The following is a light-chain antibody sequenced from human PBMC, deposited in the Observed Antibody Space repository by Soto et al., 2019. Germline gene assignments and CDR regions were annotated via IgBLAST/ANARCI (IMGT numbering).Light chain of an antibody. V-gene: IGKV3-11*01. CDR2: DAS. CDR3: QQRSNLFT. J-gene: IGKJ3*01. CDR1: QSVCSY. Sequence: EIVLTQSPATLSLSPGEIATLSCRASQSVCSYLAWYQQKPGQAPRLLIYDASNRPTGIPARFSGSGSGTDFHLTISSLEREGFAGYYCQQRSNLFTFGPGTKVDIK.